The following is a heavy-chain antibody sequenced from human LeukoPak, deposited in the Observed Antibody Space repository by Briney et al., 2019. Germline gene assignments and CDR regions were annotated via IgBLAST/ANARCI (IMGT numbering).Heavy chain of an antibody. V-gene: IGHV3-23*01. CDR1: GFTFSSYA. Sequence: GGSLRLSCAASGFTFSSYAMSWVRQAPGKGLEWASAISGSGGSTYYADSVKGRFTISRDNSKNTLYLQMNSLRAEDTAVYYCAKDPLDYGDYGGYFDYWGQGTLVTVSS. CDR3: AKDPLDYGDYGGYFDY. CDR2: ISGSGGST. D-gene: IGHD4-17*01. J-gene: IGHJ4*02.